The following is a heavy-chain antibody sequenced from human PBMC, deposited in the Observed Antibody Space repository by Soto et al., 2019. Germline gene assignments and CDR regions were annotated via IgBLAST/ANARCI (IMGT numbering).Heavy chain of an antibody. CDR2: ISYDGSNK. V-gene: IGHV3-30*18. CDR3: AKALLRFLEWSFMDV. CDR1: GFTFSSYG. J-gene: IGHJ6*02. Sequence: PGGSLRLSCAASGFTFSSYGMHWVRQAPGKGLEWVAVISYDGSNKYYADSVKGRFTISRDNSKNTLYLQMNSLRAEDTAVYYCAKALLRFLEWSFMDVWGQGTTVTVSS. D-gene: IGHD3-3*01.